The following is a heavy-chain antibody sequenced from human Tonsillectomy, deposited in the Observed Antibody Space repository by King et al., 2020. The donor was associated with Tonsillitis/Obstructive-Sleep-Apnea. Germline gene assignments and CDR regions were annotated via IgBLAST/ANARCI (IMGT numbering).Heavy chain of an antibody. Sequence: VQLVESGGGLVEPGRSLRLSCSASGFTFNYYVMSWFRQAPGKGLEWVGFIRSKGYGGTAEYAASVKGRFTISRDDSKSIAYLQMNSLKTEDTAVYYCTRDLGELKPSLGYWGQGTLVTVSS. CDR2: IRSKGYGGTA. J-gene: IGHJ4*02. CDR1: GFTFNYYV. V-gene: IGHV3-49*03. D-gene: IGHD1-1*01. CDR3: TRDLGELKPSLGY.